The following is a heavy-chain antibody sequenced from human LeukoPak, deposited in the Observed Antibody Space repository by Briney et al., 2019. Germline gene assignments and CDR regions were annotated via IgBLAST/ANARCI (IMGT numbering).Heavy chain of an antibody. V-gene: IGHV4-31*03. D-gene: IGHD4-17*01. Sequence: SETLSLTCTVSGGSISSGGYYWSWIRQHPGKGLEWIGYIYYSGSTYYNPSLKSRVTISVDTSKNQFSLKLRSVTAADTAVYDWARDTHILDYGFDYWGQGTLVTVPS. J-gene: IGHJ4*02. CDR1: GGSISSGGYY. CDR2: IYYSGST. CDR3: ARDTHILDYGFDY.